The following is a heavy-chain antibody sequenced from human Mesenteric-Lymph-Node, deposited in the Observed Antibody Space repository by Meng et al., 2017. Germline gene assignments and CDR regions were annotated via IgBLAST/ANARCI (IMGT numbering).Heavy chain of an antibody. J-gene: IGHJ3*01. V-gene: IGHV4-30-2*01. CDR1: GGAVISGVYS. CDR3: ARGPSAAFDF. D-gene: IGHD6-25*01. CDR2: IYHTGSA. Sequence: QLQLQESGSGLRRPSQTLSLTCAVSGGAVISGVYSWSWIRQPPGEGLEWIGYIYHTGSAFYNPSLKSRVTISIDRSKNQFSLKLVSVSAADTAVYYCARGPSAAFDFWGRGTMVTVSS.